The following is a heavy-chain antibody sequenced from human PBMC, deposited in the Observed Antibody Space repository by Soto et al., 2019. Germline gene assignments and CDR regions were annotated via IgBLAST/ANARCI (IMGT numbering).Heavy chain of an antibody. CDR2: IYYSGST. CDR3: ARSYLGYCTNGVCYTPYDY. Sequence: PSETLSLTCTVSGGSISSSSYYWGWIRQPPGKGLEWIGSIYYSGSTYYNPSLKSRVTISVDTSKNQFSLKLSSVTAADTAVYYCARSYLGYCTNGVCYTPYDYWGQGTLVTVPS. J-gene: IGHJ4*02. D-gene: IGHD2-8*01. CDR1: GGSISSSSYY. V-gene: IGHV4-39*01.